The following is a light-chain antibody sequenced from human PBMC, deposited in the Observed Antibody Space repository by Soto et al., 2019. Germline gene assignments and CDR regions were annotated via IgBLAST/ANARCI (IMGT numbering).Light chain of an antibody. CDR3: QTWGTYWV. J-gene: IGLJ3*02. CDR1: GGHSSYA. CDR2: LNSDGSH. Sequence: QSVLTQSPSASASLGASVKLTCTLSGGHSSYAIAWHQQQPEKGPRYLMKLNSDGSHRKGDGIPDRFSGSTSGANYYLTISSRQSEDEADYYCQTWGTYWVFGGGTQLTVL. V-gene: IGLV4-69*01.